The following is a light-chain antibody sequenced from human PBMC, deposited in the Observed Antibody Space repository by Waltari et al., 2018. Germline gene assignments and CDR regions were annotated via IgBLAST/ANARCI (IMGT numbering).Light chain of an antibody. CDR2: EVS. Sequence: QSALTQPPSASGSPGQSVTISCTGTSSDVGGYNYVSCYQQHPGKAPKLMIYEVSRRPSGVPDRFSGSKSGNTASLTVSGLQAEDEADYYCSSYAGSNNWVVFGGGTKLTVL. CDR3: SSYAGSNNWVV. J-gene: IGLJ2*01. CDR1: SSDVGGYNY. V-gene: IGLV2-8*01.